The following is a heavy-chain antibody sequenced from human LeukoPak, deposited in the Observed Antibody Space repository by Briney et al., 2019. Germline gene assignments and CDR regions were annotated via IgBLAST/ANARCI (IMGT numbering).Heavy chain of an antibody. Sequence: GGSLRLSCAASGFTVSSNYMSWVRQAPGKGLEWVSVIYSGGSTYYADSVKGRFTISRDNSKNTLYLQMYSLRAEDTAVYYCARDRSSSTSCLDYWGQGTLVTVSS. CDR2: IYSGGST. D-gene: IGHD2-2*01. V-gene: IGHV3-66*01. CDR1: GFTVSSNY. J-gene: IGHJ4*02. CDR3: ARDRSSSTSCLDY.